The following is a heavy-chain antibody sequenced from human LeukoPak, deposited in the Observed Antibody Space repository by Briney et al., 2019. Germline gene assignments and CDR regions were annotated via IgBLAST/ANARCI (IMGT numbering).Heavy chain of an antibody. V-gene: IGHV3-9*01. CDR1: GFTFDDYA. D-gene: IGHD3-10*01. Sequence: GGSLRLSCAASGFTFDDYAMHWVRQAPGKGLEWVSGISWNSGSIGYADSVKGRFTISRDNAKNSLYLQMNSLRAEDTALYYCAKGFLGYGSGSSSFDYWGQGTLVTASS. CDR2: ISWNSGSI. J-gene: IGHJ4*02. CDR3: AKGFLGYGSGSSSFDY.